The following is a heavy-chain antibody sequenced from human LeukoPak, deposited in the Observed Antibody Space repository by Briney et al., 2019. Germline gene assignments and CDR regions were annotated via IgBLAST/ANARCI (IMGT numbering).Heavy chain of an antibody. CDR1: GGSISSGDYY. D-gene: IGHD3-22*01. CDR2: IYYSGST. J-gene: IGHJ4*02. CDR3: ARVCYYDSRGYLRTEPYFDY. V-gene: IGHV4-30-4*08. Sequence: SETLSLTCTVSGGSISSGDYYWSWIRQPPGKGLEWIGYIYYSGSTYYNPSLKSRVTISVDTSKNQFSLKLSSVTAADTAVYYCARVCYYDSRGYLRTEPYFDYWGQGTLVTVSS.